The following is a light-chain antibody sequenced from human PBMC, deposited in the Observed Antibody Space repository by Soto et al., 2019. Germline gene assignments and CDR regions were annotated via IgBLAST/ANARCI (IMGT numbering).Light chain of an antibody. V-gene: IGKV1-5*03. Sequence: DIQMTQSPSTLSASVGDRVTITCRASQSISSWLAWYQQKPGKAPKLLIYKASTLQSGVPSRFSGSGSGTEFTLAISSLQHDDSATYYCQQYNDNWTFGQGTKVHIK. CDR2: KAS. CDR1: QSISSW. J-gene: IGKJ1*01. CDR3: QQYNDNWT.